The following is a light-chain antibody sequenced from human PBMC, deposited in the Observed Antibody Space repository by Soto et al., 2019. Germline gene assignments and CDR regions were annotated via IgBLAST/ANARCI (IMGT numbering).Light chain of an antibody. J-gene: IGLJ1*01. CDR3: CSYAGSSSHYV. CDR2: EVN. V-gene: IGLV2-23*02. Sequence: QSALTQPASVYGSPGQSITISCTGTSSDVGSYNLVSWYQQHPGKAPKLMIYEVNKRPSGLSNRFSGSKSGNTASLTISGLQAEDEADYYCCSYAGSSSHYVFGTGTKVTVL. CDR1: SSDVGSYNL.